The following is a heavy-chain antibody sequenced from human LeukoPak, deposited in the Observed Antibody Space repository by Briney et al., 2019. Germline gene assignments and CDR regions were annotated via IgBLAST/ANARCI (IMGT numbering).Heavy chain of an antibody. J-gene: IGHJ4*02. D-gene: IGHD3-3*01. Sequence: GASVKVSCKASGYTFTSYYMHWVRQAPGQGLEWMGIINPSGGSTSYAQKFQGRVTMTSDTSISTAYMELSGLRSDDTAVYYCGRDWELRFHQGGLDYWGQGALVTVSS. CDR1: GYTFTSYY. CDR3: GRDWELRFHQGGLDY. V-gene: IGHV1-46*01. CDR2: INPSGGST.